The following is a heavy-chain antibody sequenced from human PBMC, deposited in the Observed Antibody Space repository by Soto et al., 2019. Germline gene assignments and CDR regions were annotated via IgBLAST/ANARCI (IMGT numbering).Heavy chain of an antibody. CDR2: INPATGAA. Sequence: QLHLVQSGAVVKKPVASVTVSCSASGYPVTAYYMHWVRQAPGRGLGWMGGINPATGAAKYTQTCQGRVTKTRDTSTITVFMELSGLTSEDTAVFYCARGGGVGGAGSAAFDMWGQGTLVTVSS. J-gene: IGHJ3*02. D-gene: IGHD3-16*01. CDR1: GYPVTAYY. CDR3: ARGGGVGGAGSAAFDM. V-gene: IGHV1-2*02.